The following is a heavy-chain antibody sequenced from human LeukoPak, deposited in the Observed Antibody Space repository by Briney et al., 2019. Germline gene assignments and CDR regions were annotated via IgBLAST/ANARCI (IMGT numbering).Heavy chain of an antibody. Sequence: WIRQPPGKGLQWIGGIYYSGSTYYNPSLKSRVTISVDTSKNQFSLKLSSVTAADTAFYYCARQAVLGGTRWFDPWGQGTLVTVSS. D-gene: IGHD1-26*01. J-gene: IGHJ5*02. V-gene: IGHV4-39*01. CDR2: IYYSGST. CDR3: ARQAVLGGTRWFDP.